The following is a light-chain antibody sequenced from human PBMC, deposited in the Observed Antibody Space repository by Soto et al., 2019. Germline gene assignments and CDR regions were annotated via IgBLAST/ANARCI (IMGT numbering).Light chain of an antibody. CDR1: SSDVGGYNY. J-gene: IGLJ3*02. V-gene: IGLV2-14*01. CDR2: EVT. CDR3: NSYTTTSSWV. Sequence: QSALTQPASVSGSPGQSITISCPGTSSDVGGYNYVSWYQQHPGKAPKLIIYEVTNRPSGVSNRFSGSKSGNTASLTISGLQAEDEADYYCNSYTTTSSWVFGGGTKLTVL.